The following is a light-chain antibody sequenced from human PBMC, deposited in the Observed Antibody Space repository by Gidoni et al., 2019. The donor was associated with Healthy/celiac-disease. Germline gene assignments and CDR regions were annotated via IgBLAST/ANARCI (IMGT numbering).Light chain of an antibody. J-gene: IGKJ3*01. CDR3: QQYDNLAPT. CDR1: QDISNC. CDR2: DAS. Sequence: DIQMTHSPSSLSASVGDRVTITCQASQDISNCLYWYQQKQGKAPKLLIYDASNLEKVVPSRFSGSGSGTDITCTISSLQHEDIATYYCQQYDNLAPTFXXXTKVDIK. V-gene: IGKV1-33*01.